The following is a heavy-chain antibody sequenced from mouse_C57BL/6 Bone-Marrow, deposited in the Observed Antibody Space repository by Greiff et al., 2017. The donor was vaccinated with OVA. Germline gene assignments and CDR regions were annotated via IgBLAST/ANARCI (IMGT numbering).Heavy chain of an antibody. CDR3: ARAPLYYYGSMDY. D-gene: IGHD1-1*01. CDR1: YFAFMASA. V-gene: IGHV1-49*01. CDR2: FTMYSDAT. Sequence: LQQSGAELVRPGSSVKLSCKDSYFAFMASAMHWVKQRPGHGLEWIGSFTMYSDATEYSENFKGKATLTANKSSSTAYMELSSLTSEDSAVHYCARAPLYYYGSMDYWGQGTSVTVSS. J-gene: IGHJ4*01.